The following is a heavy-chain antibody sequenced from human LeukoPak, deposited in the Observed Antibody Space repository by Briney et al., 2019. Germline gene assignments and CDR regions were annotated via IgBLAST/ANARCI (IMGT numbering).Heavy chain of an antibody. CDR3: MIIVRPATMDMFFDS. J-gene: IGHJ4*01. CDR2: VNGAGGNT. V-gene: IGHV3-23*01. CDR1: GLTFGNYA. D-gene: IGHD2-2*01. Sequence: GGSLRLSCAASGLTFGNYAMTWVRQAPGKELEWVSSVNGAGGNTYYADSVKGRFTISRDNSENTLSLQMNSLRAEDTAIYYCMIIVRPATMDMFFDSWGRGTLVTVSS.